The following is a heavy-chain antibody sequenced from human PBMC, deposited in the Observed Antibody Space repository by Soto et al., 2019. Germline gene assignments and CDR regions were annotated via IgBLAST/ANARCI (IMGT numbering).Heavy chain of an antibody. V-gene: IGHV4-61*01. J-gene: IGHJ5*02. CDR3: ARMPYSNYVGWFDP. CDR1: GGSVSSGTYY. D-gene: IGHD4-4*01. Sequence: QVQLQESGPGLVKPSETLSLTCSVSGGSVSSGTYYWSWIRQPPGKRLEWIESIYYSGRNNYNPSLKSRVTISVDTSKNQFSLNLSSVGAADTAVYYCARMPYSNYVGWFDPWGQGTLVTVSS. CDR2: IYYSGRN.